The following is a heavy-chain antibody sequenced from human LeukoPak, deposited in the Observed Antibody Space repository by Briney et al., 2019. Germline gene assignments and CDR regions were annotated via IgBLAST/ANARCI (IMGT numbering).Heavy chain of an antibody. Sequence: PGGSLRLSCAASGFTFSSYAMSWVRQAPGKGLEWVSAISGSGGSTYYADSVKGRFTISRDNSKNTLYLQMNSLRAEDTAVYYCVKGNHCSSTSCYSYYYSYMDVWGKGTTVTVSS. J-gene: IGHJ6*03. CDR1: GFTFSSYA. CDR2: ISGSGGST. CDR3: VKGNHCSSTSCYSYYYSYMDV. D-gene: IGHD2-2*01. V-gene: IGHV3-23*01.